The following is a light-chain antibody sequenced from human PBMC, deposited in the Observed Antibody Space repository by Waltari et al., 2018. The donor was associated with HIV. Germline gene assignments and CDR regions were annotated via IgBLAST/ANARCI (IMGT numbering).Light chain of an antibody. Sequence: QSVLTQPRSLSGSPRQSVTISCTGTNADVGAYNYVSWYQQHPGKAPKLIIYDVTKMPSGVPDRFSGSKSGNTASLTISGLQAEDEADYYCCSYAGSPWMFGGGTRLTVL. CDR3: CSYAGSPWM. V-gene: IGLV2-11*01. CDR1: NADVGAYNY. CDR2: DVT. J-gene: IGLJ3*02.